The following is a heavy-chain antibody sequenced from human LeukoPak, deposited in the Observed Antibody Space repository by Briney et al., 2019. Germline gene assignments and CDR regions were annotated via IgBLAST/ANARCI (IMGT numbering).Heavy chain of an antibody. D-gene: IGHD3-22*01. Sequence: SETLSLTCTVSGGSISSDDYFWSWIRQPPGKGLEWIGYIYYSGSTYYNPSLKSRVTISVDTSKNQFSLKLSSVTAADTAVYYCARARLDYYDSSGEDYWGQGTLVTVSS. CDR2: IYYSGST. J-gene: IGHJ4*02. CDR3: ARARLDYYDSSGEDY. V-gene: IGHV4-30-4*01. CDR1: GGSISSDDYF.